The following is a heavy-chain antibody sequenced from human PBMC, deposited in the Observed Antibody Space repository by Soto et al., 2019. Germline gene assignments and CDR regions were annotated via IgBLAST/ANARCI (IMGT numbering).Heavy chain of an antibody. V-gene: IGHV4-30-2*01. CDR2: INHSGST. CDR3: ARGHYRYAMDV. Sequence: PXETLSLTCDVSGGSISTGVYSWNWIRQPPGKGLEWVGYINHSGSTYDNPSLKSRVTMSVNRSKNQFSLNLTSVTAADTAVYFCARGHYRYAMDVWGQGTTVTVSS. CDR1: GGSISTGVYS. J-gene: IGHJ6*02.